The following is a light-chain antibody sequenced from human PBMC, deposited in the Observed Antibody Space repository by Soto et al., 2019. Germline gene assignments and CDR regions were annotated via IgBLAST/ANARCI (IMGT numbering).Light chain of an antibody. J-gene: IGKJ3*01. CDR1: QGVSNY. CDR2: AAS. CDR3: QQYFSYPVT. Sequence: AIRMTQSPSSFSASTGDRVTITCRASQGVSNYLAWYQQKPGKAPKLLIYAASTLQSGVPSTFSGSGSETDFTLTISRLQSEDFAIYYCQQYFSYPVTFGPGTKVDIK. V-gene: IGKV1-8*01.